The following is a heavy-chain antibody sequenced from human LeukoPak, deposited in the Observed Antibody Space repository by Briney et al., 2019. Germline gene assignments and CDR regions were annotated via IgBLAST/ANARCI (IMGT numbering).Heavy chain of an antibody. CDR1: GGSFSGYY. CDR2: IYYSGST. J-gene: IGHJ4*02. Sequence: SETLSLTCAVYGGSFSGYYWSWIRQPPGKGLEWIGYIYYSGSTNYNPSLKSRVTISVDTSKNQFSLKLSSVTAADTAVYYCARVGSSWYYFDYWGQGTLVTVSS. CDR3: ARVGSSWYYFDY. D-gene: IGHD6-13*01. V-gene: IGHV4-59*01.